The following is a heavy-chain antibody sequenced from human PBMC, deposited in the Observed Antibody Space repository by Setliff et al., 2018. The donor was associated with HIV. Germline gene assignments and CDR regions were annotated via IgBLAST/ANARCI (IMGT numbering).Heavy chain of an antibody. CDR2: IKPDGSEK. CDR3: SRGHYTTLG. CDR1: GFTFSTSW. D-gene: IGHD3-10*02. J-gene: IGHJ4*02. V-gene: IGHV3-7*01. Sequence: GGSLRLSCEASGFTFSTSWMNWVRQAPGKGLEWVANIKPDGSEKSYVESVKGRFTISRDNAKNSLYLQMNSLRIEDTAVYYCSRGHYTTLGWGQGTLVTVSS.